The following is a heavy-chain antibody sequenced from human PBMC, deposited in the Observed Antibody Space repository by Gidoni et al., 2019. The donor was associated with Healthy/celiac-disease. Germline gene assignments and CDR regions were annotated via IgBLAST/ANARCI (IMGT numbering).Heavy chain of an antibody. D-gene: IGHD2-15*01. CDR2: MSSSSSYI. J-gene: IGHJ6*02. Sequence: EVQLVESGGGLVKPGGSLRLSCAASGFPFSSYSMNWVRQAPGKGLEWVSSMSSSSSYIYYADSVKGRFTISRDNAKNSLYLQMNSLRAEDTAVYYCARDFANDCSGGSCYLRTYYYYGMDVWGQGTTVTVSS. CDR1: GFPFSSYS. V-gene: IGHV3-21*01. CDR3: ARDFANDCSGGSCYLRTYYYYGMDV.